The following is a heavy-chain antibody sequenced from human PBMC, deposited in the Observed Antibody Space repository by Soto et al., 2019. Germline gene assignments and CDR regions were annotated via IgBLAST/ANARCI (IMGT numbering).Heavy chain of an antibody. CDR2: IYHSGST. CDR1: GGSISSGGYS. CDR3: ARSQTTVTPYDY. J-gene: IGHJ4*02. D-gene: IGHD4-17*01. Sequence: QLQLQESGSGLVKPSQTLSLTCAVSGGSISSGGYSWSWIRQPPGKGLEWIGYIYHSGSTYYNPSLKSRVXXXVXGSKNQFSLKLSSVTAADTAVYYCARSQTTVTPYDYWGQGTLVTVSS. V-gene: IGHV4-30-2*01.